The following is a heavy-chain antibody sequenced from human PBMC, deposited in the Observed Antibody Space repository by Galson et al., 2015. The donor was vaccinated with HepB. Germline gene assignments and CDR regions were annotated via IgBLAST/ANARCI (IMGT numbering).Heavy chain of an antibody. D-gene: IGHD4-17*01. CDR2: ISASTIYT. V-gene: IGHV3-11*06. Sequence: SLRLSCAASGFTFSDYYMSWIRQAPGKGLEWLSYISASTIYTNYADSVKGRFTVSRDNAKNSLNLQMNGLRAEDTAVYYCARVADADYGDHTHFDSWGQGTLVTVSS. CDR3: ARVADADYGDHTHFDS. J-gene: IGHJ4*02. CDR1: GFTFSDYY.